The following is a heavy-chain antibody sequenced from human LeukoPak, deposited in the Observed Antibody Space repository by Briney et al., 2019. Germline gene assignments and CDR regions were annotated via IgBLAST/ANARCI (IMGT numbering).Heavy chain of an antibody. CDR3: SRHTPSYYDYFDY. J-gene: IGHJ4*02. CDR2: IYYSGST. D-gene: IGHD3-16*01. Sequence: PSETLSLTCSVSGGSITTYYWSWVRQPPGKGLEWIGYIYYSGSTNYNPSLKSRVTISLDTSKNQFSLKLSSVTAADSAVYYCSRHTPSYYDYFDYWGQGTLVTVSS. V-gene: IGHV4-59*08. CDR1: GGSITTYY.